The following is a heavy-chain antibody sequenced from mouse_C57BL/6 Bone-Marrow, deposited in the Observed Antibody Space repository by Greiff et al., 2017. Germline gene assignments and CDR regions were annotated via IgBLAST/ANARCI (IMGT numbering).Heavy chain of an antibody. CDR1: GFNIKDYY. D-gene: IGHD2-5*01. CDR3: AVYSNFPYWYFDV. Sequence: VQLQQSGAELVKPGASVKLSCTASGFNIKDYYMHWVKQRTEQGLEWIGRIDPEDGETKYAPKFQGKATITADTSSNTAYLQLSSLTSEDTAVCYCAVYSNFPYWYFDVWGTGTTVTVSS. CDR2: IDPEDGET. J-gene: IGHJ1*03. V-gene: IGHV14-2*01.